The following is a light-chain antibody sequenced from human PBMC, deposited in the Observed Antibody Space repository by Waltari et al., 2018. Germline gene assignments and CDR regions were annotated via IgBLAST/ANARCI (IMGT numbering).Light chain of an antibody. J-gene: IGKJ1*01. CDR1: QSVSKY. Sequence: EIVLTQSPGSLSLSPGERATLSCRASQSVSKYLAWYQQKPGQAPRLLIYHASSRATGIPDRFSSSGFGTDFSLTISRLEPEDFAVYYCQKYESLPATFGQGTKVEIK. CDR2: HAS. V-gene: IGKV3-20*01. CDR3: QKYESLPAT.